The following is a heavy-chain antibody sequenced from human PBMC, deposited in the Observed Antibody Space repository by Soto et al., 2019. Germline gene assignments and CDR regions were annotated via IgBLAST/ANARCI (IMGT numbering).Heavy chain of an antibody. Sequence: GGSLRLSCAASGFTFSSYAVSWVRKAPGKGLEWVSAISGSGGSTYYADSVKGRFTISRDNSKNTLYLQMNSLRAEDTAVYYCAKGKEGGYRYYYGMGVWGQGTTVTVSS. J-gene: IGHJ6*02. D-gene: IGHD3-16*02. V-gene: IGHV3-23*01. CDR1: GFTFSSYA. CDR3: AKGKEGGYRYYYGMGV. CDR2: ISGSGGST.